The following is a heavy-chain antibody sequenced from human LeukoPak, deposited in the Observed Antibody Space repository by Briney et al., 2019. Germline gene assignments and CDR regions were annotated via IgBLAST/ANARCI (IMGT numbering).Heavy chain of an antibody. V-gene: IGHV3-21*01. J-gene: IGHJ4*02. CDR3: ARDISDDY. Sequence: MSGGSLRLSCAASGFTFNSYAMNWVSQAPGSCLEWVSCISSSSTYMLYADSAKGRFTISRDNAKNSLYLQMNSLRAEDTAVYYCARDISDDYWGQGTLVTVSS. CDR2: ISSSSTYM. D-gene: IGHD1-26*01. CDR1: GFTFNSYA.